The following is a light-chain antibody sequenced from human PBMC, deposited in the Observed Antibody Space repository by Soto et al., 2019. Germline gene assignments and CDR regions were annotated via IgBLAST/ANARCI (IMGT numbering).Light chain of an antibody. CDR1: QSVRNY. CDR3: QQRNVWPLT. CDR2: DAS. V-gene: IGKV3-11*01. J-gene: IGKJ1*01. Sequence: EIVLTQSPATLSLSPGERATLSCRARQSVRNYLAWYQQKPGQAPRLLIYDASNRSAGVPARFSGSGSETDFTLSISSLEPEDVAVYYCQQRNVWPLTFGQGTKVEIK.